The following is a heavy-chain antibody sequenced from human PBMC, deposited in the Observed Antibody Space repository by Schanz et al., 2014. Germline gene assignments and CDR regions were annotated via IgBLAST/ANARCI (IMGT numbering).Heavy chain of an antibody. J-gene: IGHJ4*02. D-gene: IGHD2-15*01. CDR1: GFSFGTYA. Sequence: EVHLLESGGGLVQPGGSLRLSCAASGFSFGTYAMSWVRQAPGKGLLWVSSISGTGGDDTYYADSVKGRFTISRDNSKNTLFLQMNSLRVEDSAIYYCAKDISDPSGKDDYWGQGTLVTVSS. CDR3: AKDISDPSGKDDY. V-gene: IGHV3-23*01. CDR2: ISGTGGDDT.